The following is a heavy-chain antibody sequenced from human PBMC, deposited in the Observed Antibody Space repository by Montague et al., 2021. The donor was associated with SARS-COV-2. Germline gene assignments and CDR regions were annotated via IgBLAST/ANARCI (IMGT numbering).Heavy chain of an antibody. CDR1: GFALSDYS. V-gene: IGHV3-7*05. Sequence: SLRLSCAGSGFALSDYSMTWVRQAPGKGLEWVAIINEDGSERYYVDSAKGRFTVSRDNAEKSVYLQMNNLKVDDTAVFYCTRDGRDDRYAGLWGRGTLVAVSS. J-gene: IGHJ2*01. CDR2: INEDGSER. D-gene: IGHD2-2*01. CDR3: TRDGRDDRYAGL.